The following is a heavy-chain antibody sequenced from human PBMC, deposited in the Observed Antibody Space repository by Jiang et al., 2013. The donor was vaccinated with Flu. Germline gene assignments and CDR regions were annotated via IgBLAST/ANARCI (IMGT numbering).Heavy chain of an antibody. CDR3: ARADVDIVATVYYSYGMGR. J-gene: IGHJ6*02. CDR1: GYTFTGYY. D-gene: IGHD5-12*01. CDR2: INPNSGGT. Sequence: SGAEVKKPGASVKVSCKASGYTFTGYYIHWVRQAPGQGLEWMGWINPNSGGTNFAQKFQDWVTMTRDTSISTAYMELTRLRSDDTAVYYCARADVDIVATVYYSYGMGRLGPRDHGHRLL. V-gene: IGHV1-2*04.